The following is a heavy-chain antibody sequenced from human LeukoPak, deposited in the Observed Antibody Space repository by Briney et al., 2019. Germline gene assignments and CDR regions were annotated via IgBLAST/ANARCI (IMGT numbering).Heavy chain of an antibody. V-gene: IGHV3-74*01. CDR3: ASDRVLGSGSLDN. J-gene: IGHJ4*02. D-gene: IGHD3-10*01. Sequence: GASLRPSCAASGLSFSYIWMHWVRQTPGKGLVWVSRIRGDGYDTNYADSVEGRFTISRDNARHTLYLQMNSLRADDTAVYYCASDRVLGSGSLDNWGQGTLVTVSS. CDR1: GLSFSYIW. CDR2: IRGDGYDT.